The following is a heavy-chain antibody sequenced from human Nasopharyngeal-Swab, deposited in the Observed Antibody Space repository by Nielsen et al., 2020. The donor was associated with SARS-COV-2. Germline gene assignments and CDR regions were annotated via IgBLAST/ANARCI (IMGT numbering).Heavy chain of an antibody. J-gene: IGHJ6*03. V-gene: IGHV4-31*02. Sequence: WIRQPPGKGLEWIGCIYYSGSTYYNPSLKSRVTISVDTSKNQFSLKLSSVTAADMAVYYCARVSRYYYMDVWGKGTTVTVSS. CDR2: IYYSGST. CDR3: ARVSRYYYMDV.